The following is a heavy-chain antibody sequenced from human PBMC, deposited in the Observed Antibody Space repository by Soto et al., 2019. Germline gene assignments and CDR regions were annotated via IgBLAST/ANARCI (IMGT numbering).Heavy chain of an antibody. CDR2: LITLFGTT. CDR3: ARGPHWRSRFDS. J-gene: IGHJ4*02. Sequence: QVQLVQSGAEVKKPGSSVKVSCEASGGTFSGHAISWVRQAPGQGPEWMGGLITLFGTTQHAQNFQGRLTITAEKSTSTAYMVLTSLRFDDPAIYYGARGPHWRSRFDSWGQGTLVTVSS. V-gene: IGHV1-69*06. CDR1: GGTFSGHA.